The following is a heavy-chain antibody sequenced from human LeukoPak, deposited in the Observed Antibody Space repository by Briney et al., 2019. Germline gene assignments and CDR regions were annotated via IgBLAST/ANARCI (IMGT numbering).Heavy chain of an antibody. CDR2: ISSSSTYI. D-gene: IGHD3-3*01. J-gene: IGHJ4*02. CDR3: ARSRGAGGKLLRFLEVFDY. CDR1: GFIFSSYA. V-gene: IGHV3-21*01. Sequence: PGGSLRLSCAASGFIFSSYAMNWVRQAPEKGLEWVSSISSSSTYIYYGDSVKGRFTISRDNAKNSLYLQMNSLRAEDTAVYYCARSRGAGGKLLRFLEVFDYWGQGTLVTVSS.